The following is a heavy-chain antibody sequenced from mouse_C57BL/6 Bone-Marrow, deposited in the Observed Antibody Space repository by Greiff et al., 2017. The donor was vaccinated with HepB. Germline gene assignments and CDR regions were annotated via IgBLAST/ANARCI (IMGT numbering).Heavy chain of an antibody. CDR3: AREGNYYGSSSFYYAMDY. Sequence: EVQRVESGGGLVKPGGSLKLSCAASGFTFSSYAMSWVRQTPEKGLEWVETISDGGGYTDYPDNVKGRFTISRDNAKNNLYLQMSHLKSEDTAMYYCAREGNYYGSSSFYYAMDYWGQGTSVTVSS. D-gene: IGHD1-1*01. J-gene: IGHJ4*01. CDR2: ISDGGGYT. CDR1: GFTFSSYA. V-gene: IGHV5-4*01.